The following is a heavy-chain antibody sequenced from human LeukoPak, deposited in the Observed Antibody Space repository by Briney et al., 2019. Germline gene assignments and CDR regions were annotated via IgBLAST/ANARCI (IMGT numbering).Heavy chain of an antibody. CDR3: ARDPGIAAAGTWHYYYYYMDV. J-gene: IGHJ6*03. V-gene: IGHV1-46*01. D-gene: IGHD6-13*01. CDR2: INPSGGST. CDR1: GYTFTSYY. Sequence: GASVKVSCKASGYTFTSYYMHWVRQAPGQGLEWMGIINPSGGSTSYAQKFQGRVTMTRGMSTSTVYMELSSLRSEDTAVYYCARDPGIAAAGTWHYYYYYMDVWGKGTTVTVSS.